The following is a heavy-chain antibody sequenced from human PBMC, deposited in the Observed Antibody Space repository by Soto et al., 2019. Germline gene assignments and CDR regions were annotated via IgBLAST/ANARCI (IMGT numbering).Heavy chain of an antibody. CDR1: GGSISSSSYY. J-gene: IGHJ4*02. CDR3: ARDGAATGSVYLDS. V-gene: IGHV4-39*07. D-gene: IGHD6-13*01. CDR2: ISYSGST. Sequence: TSETLSLTCTVSGGSISSSSYYWGWIRQPPGKGLEWIGCISYSGSTNYNPSLKSRVTMSIDTSKNQFSLRLTSVSAADTAVYYCARDGAATGSVYLDSWGQGTLVTVS.